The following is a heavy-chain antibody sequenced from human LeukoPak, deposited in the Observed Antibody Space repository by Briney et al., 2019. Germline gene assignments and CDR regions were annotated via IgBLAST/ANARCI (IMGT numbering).Heavy chain of an antibody. Sequence: GGSLRLSCTASGFSFSNHYMRWIRQAPGKGLEWVANINEDGSNKWHLGSVKGRFTISRDNAKNTLYLQMNSLRAEDTAVYYCARAVAGAFDYWGQGTLVTVSS. V-gene: IGHV3-7*01. CDR1: GFSFSNHY. CDR3: ARAVAGAFDY. CDR2: INEDGSNK. J-gene: IGHJ4*02. D-gene: IGHD6-19*01.